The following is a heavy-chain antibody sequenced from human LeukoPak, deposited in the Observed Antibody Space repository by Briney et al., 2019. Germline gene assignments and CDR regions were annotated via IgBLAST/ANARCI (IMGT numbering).Heavy chain of an antibody. Sequence: SVKVSCKASGGTFSSYAISWVRQAPGQGLEWMGRIIPIFGIANYAQKFQGRVTITADKSTSTAYMELSSLRSEDTAVYYCAREYYYDSSGYYRDWGQGTLVTVS. J-gene: IGHJ4*02. CDR1: GGTFSSYA. D-gene: IGHD3-22*01. V-gene: IGHV1-69*04. CDR3: AREYYYDSSGYYRD. CDR2: IIPIFGIA.